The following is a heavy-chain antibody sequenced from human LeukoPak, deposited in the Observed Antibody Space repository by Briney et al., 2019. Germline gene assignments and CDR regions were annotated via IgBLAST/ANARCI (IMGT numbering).Heavy chain of an antibody. CDR2: IYYSGST. D-gene: IGHD6-19*01. Sequence: SQTLSLTCTVSGGSISSGGYYWSWIRQHPGKGLEWIGYIYYSGSTYYNPSLKSRVTISVDTSKNQFSLKLSSVTAADTAVYYCARWYSSGWAFDYWGQGTLVTVSS. V-gene: IGHV4-31*03. CDR3: ARWYSSGWAFDY. CDR1: GGSISSGGYY. J-gene: IGHJ4*02.